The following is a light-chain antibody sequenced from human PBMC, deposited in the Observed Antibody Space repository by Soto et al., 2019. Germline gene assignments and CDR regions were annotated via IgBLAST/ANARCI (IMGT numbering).Light chain of an antibody. Sequence: EIVMTQSPATLSVSPGERATLSCRASQSLSGNLAWYQQKPGQAPRLLISGASTRANGIPARFSGSGSGTEFTLTLSSLQSEDFAGYYCQKYANWFSIPFGRGTRLEI. CDR2: GAS. J-gene: IGKJ5*01. V-gene: IGKV3-15*01. CDR3: QKYANWFSIP. CDR1: QSLSGN.